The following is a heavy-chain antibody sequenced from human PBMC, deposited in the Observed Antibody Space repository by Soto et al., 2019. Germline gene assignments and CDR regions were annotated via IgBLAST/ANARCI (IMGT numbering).Heavy chain of an antibody. CDR3: TRVRDSNDY. Sequence: AGGSLRLSCVGSGFTFSSYEMNWVRQAPGKGLEWVSNIRSSGRSINYADSVKGRFTISRDNAKNSLYLQMNSLRAEDTAVYYCTRVRDSNDYWGQGTLVTVSS. CDR1: GFTFSSYE. D-gene: IGHD3-22*01. CDR2: IRSSGRSI. J-gene: IGHJ4*02. V-gene: IGHV3-48*03.